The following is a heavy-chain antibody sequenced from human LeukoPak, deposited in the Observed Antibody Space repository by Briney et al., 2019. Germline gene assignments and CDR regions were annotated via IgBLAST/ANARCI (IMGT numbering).Heavy chain of an antibody. J-gene: IGHJ4*02. CDR1: GGTFGSYA. D-gene: IGHD3-10*01. V-gene: IGHV1-69*06. CDR2: IIPIFGTT. CDR3: ARDRNGKGSGSYSSDY. Sequence: SMKVSCKASGGTFGSYAISWVRQAPGQGLEWMGGIIPIFGTTNYAQKFQGKVTITADKSTSTAYMELSSLRSEDTAVYYCARDRNGKGSGSYSSDYWGQGTLVTVSS.